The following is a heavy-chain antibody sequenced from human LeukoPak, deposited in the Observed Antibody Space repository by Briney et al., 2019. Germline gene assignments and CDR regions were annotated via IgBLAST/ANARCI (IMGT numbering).Heavy chain of an antibody. CDR2: VYTSGST. CDR1: GGSISSYY. V-gene: IGHV4-4*07. J-gene: IGHJ3*02. D-gene: IGHD3-22*01. Sequence: PSETLSLTCTVSGGSISSYYWSWIRQPAGKGLEWIGRVYTSGSTNHNPSLKSRVTMSVDTSKNQFSLKLSSVTAADTAVYYCARYDSSGYSAFDIWGQGTMVTVSS. CDR3: ARYDSSGYSAFDI.